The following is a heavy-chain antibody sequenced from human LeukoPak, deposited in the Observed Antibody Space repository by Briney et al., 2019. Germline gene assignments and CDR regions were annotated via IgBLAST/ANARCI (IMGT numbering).Heavy chain of an antibody. Sequence: SETLSLTCAVSGYSISSGYYWGWIRPPPGKGLEWIGSIYHSGSTYYNPSLKSRVTISVDTSKNQFSLKLSSVTAADTAVYYCARAMVEQWLIYDYWGQGTLVTVSS. CDR1: GYSISSGYY. J-gene: IGHJ4*02. CDR2: IYHSGST. V-gene: IGHV4-38-2*01. CDR3: ARAMVEQWLIYDY. D-gene: IGHD6-19*01.